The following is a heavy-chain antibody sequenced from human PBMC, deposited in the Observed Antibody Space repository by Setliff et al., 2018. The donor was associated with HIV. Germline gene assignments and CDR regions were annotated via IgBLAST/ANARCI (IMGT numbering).Heavy chain of an antibody. V-gene: IGHV4-31*03. CDR1: GASITRGGDF. CDR2: ISNSGKI. Sequence: PSETLSLTCSVSGASITRGGDFWSWIRQHPGKGLEWIGYISNSGKIYYDPSLNSRVTLSADTSKNQLSLKLTSVTAEDTGVYYCARTVPHSAAQDAFDIWGQGTVVTVSS. J-gene: IGHJ3*02. D-gene: IGHD4-4*01. CDR3: ARTVPHSAAQDAFDI.